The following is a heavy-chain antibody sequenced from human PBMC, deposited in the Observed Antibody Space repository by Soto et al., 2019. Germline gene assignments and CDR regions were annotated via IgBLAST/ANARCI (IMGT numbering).Heavy chain of an antibody. V-gene: IGHV3-74*01. CDR3: GSLGGKNTYYSGRAV. D-gene: IGHD3-16*01. J-gene: IGHJ6*04. CDR2: INTDGSST. Sequence: GGSLRLSCAASGFTFTTYWVHWVRQAPGKGLVWVSRINTDGSSTSYADSVKGRFTISRDNAKNSLYLQMNSLRAEDTTVYYWGSLGGKNTYYSGRAVGGKGTRVPVSS. CDR1: GFTFTTYW.